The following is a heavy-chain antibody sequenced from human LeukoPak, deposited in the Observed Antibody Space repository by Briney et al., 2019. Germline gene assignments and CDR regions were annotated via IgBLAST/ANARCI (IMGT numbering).Heavy chain of an antibody. D-gene: IGHD3-9*01. J-gene: IGHJ3*02. Sequence: GGSLRLSCAASGFTFSSYSMNWVRQAPGKALEWVSSISSSSSYIYYADSVKGRFTISRDNAKNSLYLQMNSLRAEDTAVYYCARDPDLTGYSILDAFDIWGQGTMVTVSS. CDR1: GFTFSSYS. V-gene: IGHV3-21*01. CDR2: ISSSSSYI. CDR3: ARDPDLTGYSILDAFDI.